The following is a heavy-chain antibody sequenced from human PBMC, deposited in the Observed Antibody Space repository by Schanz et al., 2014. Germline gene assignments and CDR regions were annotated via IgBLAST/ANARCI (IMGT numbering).Heavy chain of an antibody. CDR3: AKDLLYGAPMTLNHLDY. Sequence: VQLVESGGGVVQPGRSLRLSCAASGFTFSSYGMHWVRQAPGKGLEWVAAISGSGGSTYYADSVKGRFTISRDNSKNTLYLQMNSLRAEDTAVYYCAKDLLYGAPMTLNHLDYWGQGTLVTVSS. J-gene: IGHJ4*02. V-gene: IGHV3-23*04. D-gene: IGHD2-8*01. CDR1: GFTFSSYG. CDR2: ISGSGGST.